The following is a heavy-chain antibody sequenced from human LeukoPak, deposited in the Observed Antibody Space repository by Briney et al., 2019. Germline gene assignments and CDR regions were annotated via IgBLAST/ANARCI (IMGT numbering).Heavy chain of an antibody. V-gene: IGHV3-21*01. CDR2: ISSSSSYI. CDR3: ARDSRWIQFDY. D-gene: IGHD5-18*01. Sequence: GGSLRPPCAASGFTFSSYSMNWVRQAPGKGLEWVSSISSSSSYIYYADSVKGRFTISRDNAKNSLYLRMNSLRAEDTAVYYCARDSRWIQFDYWGQGTLVTVSS. J-gene: IGHJ4*02. CDR1: GFTFSSYS.